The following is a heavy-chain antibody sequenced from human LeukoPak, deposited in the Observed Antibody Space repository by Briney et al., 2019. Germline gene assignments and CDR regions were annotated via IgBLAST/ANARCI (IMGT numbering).Heavy chain of an antibody. Sequence: SETLSLTCTVSTDSISSYYWTWIRQPPGKGLEWIGYIYYTGSTSYNPSLNSRVTISGDASKRQFFLKLNSVTVADTAVYYCAASGLNYGIDYWGQGTLVTVSS. J-gene: IGHJ4*02. CDR3: AASGLNYGIDY. D-gene: IGHD4-17*01. CDR2: IYYTGST. V-gene: IGHV4-59*01. CDR1: TDSISSYY.